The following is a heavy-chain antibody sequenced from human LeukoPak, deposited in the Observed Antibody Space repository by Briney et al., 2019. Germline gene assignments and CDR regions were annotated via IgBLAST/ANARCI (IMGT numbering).Heavy chain of an antibody. D-gene: IGHD2-15*01. CDR2: INHSGST. Sequence: SETLSLTCAVYGGSFSGYYWSWIRQPPGKGLEWIGEINHSGSTNYNPSLKSRVTILVDTSKNQFSLKLSSVTAADTAVYYCASALVAAAIYYYGMDVWGQGTTVTVSS. V-gene: IGHV4-34*01. CDR1: GGSFSGYY. J-gene: IGHJ6*02. CDR3: ASALVAAAIYYYGMDV.